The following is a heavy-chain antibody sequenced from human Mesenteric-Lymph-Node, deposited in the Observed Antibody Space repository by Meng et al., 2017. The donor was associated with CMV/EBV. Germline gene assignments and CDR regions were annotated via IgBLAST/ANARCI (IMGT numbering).Heavy chain of an antibody. CDR1: GGSVSSDSYY. Sequence: SETLSLTCTVSGGSVSSDSYYWSWIRQPPGKGLEWIGYIYHSGTTNYNPSLKSRVTMSVDTSKNQFSLKLSSVTAADTAVYYCARAKYYYDSSGYYYYYYGMDVWGQGTTVTVSS. CDR3: ARAKYYYDSSGYYYYYYGMDV. J-gene: IGHJ6*02. D-gene: IGHD3-22*01. CDR2: IYHSGTT. V-gene: IGHV4-61*01.